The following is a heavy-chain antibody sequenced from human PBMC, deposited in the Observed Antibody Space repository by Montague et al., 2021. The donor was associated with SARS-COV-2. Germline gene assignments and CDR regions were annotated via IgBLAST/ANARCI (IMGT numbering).Heavy chain of an antibody. CDR1: GDSDCVVEPR. Sequence: CAISGDSDCVVEPRRRSEGHTSALHLGLQVGSCHLLERYNEYAISVKSRITVNPDTSKNQFSLLLNSVTPEDTAVYYCARGWQKRFDPWGQGTLVTVSS. CDR3: ARGWQKRFDP. CDR2: SCHLLERYN. J-gene: IGHJ5*02. V-gene: IGHV6-1*01. D-gene: IGHD5-24*01.